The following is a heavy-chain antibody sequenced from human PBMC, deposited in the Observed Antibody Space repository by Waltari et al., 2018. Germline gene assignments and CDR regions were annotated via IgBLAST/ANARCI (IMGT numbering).Heavy chain of an antibody. V-gene: IGHV4-38-2*02. J-gene: IGHJ5*02. D-gene: IGHD1-26*01. Sequence: QVQLQESGPGLVKPSEDLSLTCTVSGYSTSSGYWWGWIRQPPGKGLEWIASIYYSGTIQYNPSLGSRATISADTSKNQFSLRLTSVTAADTAVYYCANNEWGLPVSWGQGTVVTVSS. CDR3: ANNEWGLPVS. CDR1: GYSTSSGYW. CDR2: IYYSGTI.